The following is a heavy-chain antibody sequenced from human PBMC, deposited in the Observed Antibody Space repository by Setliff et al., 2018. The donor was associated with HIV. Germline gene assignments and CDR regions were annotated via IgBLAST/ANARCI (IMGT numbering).Heavy chain of an antibody. V-gene: IGHV1-69*13. CDR3: VRVTSSSTGYNYYYGMDV. J-gene: IGHJ6*02. D-gene: IGHD6-6*01. CDR2: IIPIFGTA. CDR1: GGTFSSYA. Sequence: SVKVSCKASGGTFSSYAISWVRQAPGQGLEWMGGIIPIFGTANYAQKFQGRVTITADESTSTAYMELSSLRSEDTAVYYCVRVTSSSTGYNYYYGMDVWGQGTKVTVSS.